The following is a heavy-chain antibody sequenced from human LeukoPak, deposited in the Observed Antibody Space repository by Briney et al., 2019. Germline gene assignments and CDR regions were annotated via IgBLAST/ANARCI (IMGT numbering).Heavy chain of an antibody. CDR1: GFTFSSYG. Sequence: PGGSLRLSCAASGFTFSSYGMHWVRQAPGKGLEWVAFMQYDGSQIYYADSVKGRFTISRDNSKNALYLQMNSLRPEDTAVYYCAGKAAAFYFDYWGQGTLVSVSS. CDR3: AGKAAAFYFDY. J-gene: IGHJ4*02. D-gene: IGHD6-13*01. V-gene: IGHV3-30*02. CDR2: MQYDGSQI.